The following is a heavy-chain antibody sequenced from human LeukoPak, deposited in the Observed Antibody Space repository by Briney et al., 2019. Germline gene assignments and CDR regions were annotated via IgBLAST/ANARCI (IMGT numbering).Heavy chain of an antibody. CDR1: GFTSSTYW. Sequence: GGSLRLSCAASGFTSSTYWMSWVRQAPGKELEWVASIKQDGSETYYVDSVKGRFTLSRDNAKNSLYLQMNSLRADDTAVYYCARDRDSRWDFDLWGRGTLVTVSS. J-gene: IGHJ2*01. CDR3: ARDRDSRWDFDL. CDR2: IKQDGSET. V-gene: IGHV3-7*01. D-gene: IGHD3-22*01.